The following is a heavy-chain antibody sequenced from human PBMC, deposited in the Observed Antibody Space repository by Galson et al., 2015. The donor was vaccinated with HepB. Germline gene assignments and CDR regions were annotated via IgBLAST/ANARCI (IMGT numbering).Heavy chain of an antibody. D-gene: IGHD3-22*01. CDR1: GFTFRDAW. CDR3: SPYSYDDDANRPFDF. V-gene: IGHV3-15*01. J-gene: IGHJ4*02. Sequence: SLRLSCAASGFTFRDAWVNWVRQAPGRGLEWVGRIKSKDDGETTDYAAFVKGRFTVSRDDAKLSVYLQMNGLKTEDTAVYYCSPYSYDDDANRPFDFWGRGTLVTVTS. CDR2: IKSKDDGETT.